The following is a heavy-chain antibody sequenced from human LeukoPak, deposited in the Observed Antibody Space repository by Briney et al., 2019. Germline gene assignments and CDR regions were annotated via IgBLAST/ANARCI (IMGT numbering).Heavy chain of an antibody. CDR1: GYTFTSYD. J-gene: IGHJ5*02. CDR2: ISAYNGNT. Sequence: GASVKVSCKASGYTFTSYDINWVRQATGQGLEWMGWISAYNGNTNYAQKLQGRVTMTTDTSTSTAYMELRSLRSDDTAVYYCARDLEEQQPRWFDPWGQGTLVTVSS. CDR3: ARDLEEQQPRWFDP. D-gene: IGHD6-13*01. V-gene: IGHV1-18*01.